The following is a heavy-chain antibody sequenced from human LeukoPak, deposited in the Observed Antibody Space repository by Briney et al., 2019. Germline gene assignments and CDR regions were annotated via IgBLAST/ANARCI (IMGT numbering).Heavy chain of an antibody. J-gene: IGHJ4*02. CDR3: ARGSDFGVVIITH. V-gene: IGHV1-69*02. CDR2: IIPILGIA. CDR1: GGTFSSYT. D-gene: IGHD3-3*01. Sequence: SVKVSCKASGGTFSSYTISWVRQAPGQGLEWMGRIIPILGIANYAQKFQGRVTITADKSTSTAYMELSSLRSEDTAVYYCARGSDFGVVIITHWGQGTLVTVSS.